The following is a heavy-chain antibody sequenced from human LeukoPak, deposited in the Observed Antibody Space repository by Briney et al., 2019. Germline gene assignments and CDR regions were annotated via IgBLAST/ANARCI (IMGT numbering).Heavy chain of an antibody. CDR1: GFTFSSYA. D-gene: IGHD6-19*01. CDR3: AKDPRIVVASGY. CDR2: ISSSGGST. J-gene: IGHJ4*02. Sequence: PGGSLRLSCAASGFTFSSYAMSWVRQAPGKGLEWVSVISSSGGSTYYADSVKGRFTISRDNSKNTLYLQMNSLRAEDTAVYYCAKDPRIVVASGYWGQGTLVTVSS. V-gene: IGHV3-23*01.